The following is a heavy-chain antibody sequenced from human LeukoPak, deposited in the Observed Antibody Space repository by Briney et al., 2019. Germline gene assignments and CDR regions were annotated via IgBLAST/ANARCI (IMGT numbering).Heavy chain of an antibody. D-gene: IGHD4-17*01. CDR2: ISYDGSNK. CDR1: GLTFSSYA. Sequence: GGSLRLSCAASGLTFSSYAMHWVRQAPGKGLEWVAVISYDGSNKYYADSVKGRFTISRDNSKNTLYLQMNSLRAEDTAVYYCARGGDYDSNWFDPWGQGTLVTVSS. V-gene: IGHV3-30-3*01. CDR3: ARGGDYDSNWFDP. J-gene: IGHJ5*02.